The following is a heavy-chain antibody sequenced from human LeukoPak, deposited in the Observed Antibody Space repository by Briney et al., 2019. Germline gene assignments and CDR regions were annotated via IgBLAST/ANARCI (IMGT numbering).Heavy chain of an antibody. J-gene: IGHJ5*02. V-gene: IGHV1-8*01. CDR3: ARDNYCRTTSCLVVGYNWFDP. Sequence: GASVKVSCKASGYIFTSYDINWVRQASGQGLEWMGWMNPNSGNTGYAQKFQGRVTMTTDTSTSTAYMEVKRLRSDDTAVYYCARDNYCRTTSCLVVGYNWFDPWGQGTLVTVSS. D-gene: IGHD2-2*01. CDR1: GYIFTSYD. CDR2: MNPNSGNT.